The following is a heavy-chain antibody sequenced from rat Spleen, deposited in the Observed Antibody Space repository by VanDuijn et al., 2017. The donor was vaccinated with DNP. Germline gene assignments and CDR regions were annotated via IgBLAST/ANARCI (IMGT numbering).Heavy chain of an antibody. CDR1: GFTFSGYW. J-gene: IGHJ2*01. D-gene: IGHD1-9*01. CDR3: ATQRTYYGYNYFDY. Sequence: EVQLVESGGGLVQPGRSLKLSCVASGFTFSGYWMFWIRQPPGRGLEWVASINSDGGGNSYTDSVKGRFMISRDDTKNTLSLQMDSLRSEDTATYYCATQRTYYGYNYFDYWGQGVMVTVSS. CDR2: INSDGGGN. V-gene: IGHV5-58*01.